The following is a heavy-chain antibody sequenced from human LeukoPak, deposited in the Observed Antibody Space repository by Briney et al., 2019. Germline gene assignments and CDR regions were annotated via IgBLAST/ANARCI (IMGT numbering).Heavy chain of an antibody. D-gene: IGHD5-12*01. J-gene: IGHJ4*02. CDR2: IYTTGRT. Sequence: PSQTLALTCTVSSGSITTGNNYWTWVRQPAGKGLEWIGHIYTTGRTTGRTNYSPSLKSRVTISIDTSTNQFSLRLTSVTASDTAIYFCARDRYGGYLNQAFDSWGLGTLVTVSS. CDR1: SGSITTGNNY. V-gene: IGHV4-61*09. CDR3: ARDRYGGYLNQAFDS.